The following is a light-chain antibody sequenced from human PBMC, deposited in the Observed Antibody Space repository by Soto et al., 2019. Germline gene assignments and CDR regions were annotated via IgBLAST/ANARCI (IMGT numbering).Light chain of an antibody. Sequence: EIVLTQSPGTLSLSPGERATLSCRASQSFSSSYLSWYQLKPDQAPRLLIYGPSSRATGIPDRFSGSGSGTDFALTINMLEPEDLELYYCQQYGTSITFGQGTRL. CDR2: GPS. J-gene: IGKJ5*01. V-gene: IGKV3-20*01. CDR3: QQYGTSIT. CDR1: QSFSSSY.